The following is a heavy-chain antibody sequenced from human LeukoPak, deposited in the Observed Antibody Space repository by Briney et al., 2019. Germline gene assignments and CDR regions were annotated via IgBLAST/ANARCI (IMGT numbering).Heavy chain of an antibody. Sequence: ASVKVSCKASGYTFTSYGISWVRQAPGQGLEWMGWISAYNGNTNYAQKLQGRVTMTTDTSTSTAYMELRSLKSDDTAVYDCEAIVNSGWYRYFDCWGPGTLVTVSS. CDR2: ISAYNGNT. CDR3: EAIVNSGWYRYFDC. D-gene: IGHD6-19*01. CDR1: GYTFTSYG. J-gene: IGHJ4*02. V-gene: IGHV1-18*01.